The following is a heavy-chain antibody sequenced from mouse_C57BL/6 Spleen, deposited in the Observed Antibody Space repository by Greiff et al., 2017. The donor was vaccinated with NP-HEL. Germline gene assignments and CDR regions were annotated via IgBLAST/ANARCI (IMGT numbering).Heavy chain of an antibody. CDR3: AITTVENWYFEV. J-gene: IGHJ1*03. D-gene: IGHD1-1*01. CDR1: GYTFTSYW. CDR2: IDPSDSET. Sequence: VQLQQPGAELVRPGSSVKLSCKASGYTFTSYWMHWVKQRPIQGLEWIGNIDPSDSETHYNQKFKDKATLTVDKSSSTAYMQLSSLTSEDSAVYYCAITTVENWYFEVWGTGTTGTVSS. V-gene: IGHV1-52*01.